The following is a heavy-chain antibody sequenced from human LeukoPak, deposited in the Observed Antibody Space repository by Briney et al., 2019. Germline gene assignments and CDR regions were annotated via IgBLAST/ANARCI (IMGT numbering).Heavy chain of an antibody. V-gene: IGHV4-4*02. D-gene: IGHD2-21*02. CDR2: IYYSGST. CDR1: GDSISSSNW. Sequence: SETLSLTCAVSGDSISSSNWWTWVRQPPGKGLEWIGYIYYSGSTNYNPSLKSRVTISVDTSKNQFSLKLSSVTAADTAVYYCARHGISQYCGGDCPLEEEYFDYWGQGTLVTVSS. CDR3: ARHGISQYCGGDCPLEEEYFDY. J-gene: IGHJ4*02.